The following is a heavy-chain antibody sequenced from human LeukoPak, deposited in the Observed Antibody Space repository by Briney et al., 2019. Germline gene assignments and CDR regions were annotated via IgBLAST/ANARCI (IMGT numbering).Heavy chain of an antibody. J-gene: IGHJ4*02. Sequence: GGSLRLSCAASGFTFSNYWMSWVRQAPGKGLEWVANIKQDGSEKYFVGSVKGRFTISRDNAKNSVFLQMNSLRAEDTAVYYCARDGGGWTFFDYWGQGTPVTVSS. CDR2: IKQDGSEK. CDR1: GFTFSNYW. V-gene: IGHV3-7*04. D-gene: IGHD6-19*01. CDR3: ARDGGGWTFFDY.